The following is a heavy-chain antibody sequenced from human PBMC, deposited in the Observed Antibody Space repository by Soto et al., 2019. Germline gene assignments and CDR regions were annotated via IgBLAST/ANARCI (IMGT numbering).Heavy chain of an antibody. V-gene: IGHV1-46*01. CDR2: INPNGGST. D-gene: IGHD2-15*01. CDR1: ADTFTSYY. J-gene: IGHJ5*02. CDR3: ARSSGVVFGIIIEGSNWFGP. Sequence: VQLVQSGAEVKKPGASVKVSCKAPADTFTSYYMNWVRQAPVQGLEWMGRINPNGGSTRYAQKLQGRFTFTRDTTARTVYMELRSLRSDDTAFYYCARSSGVVFGIIIEGSNWFGPWGQGTLGTVSS.